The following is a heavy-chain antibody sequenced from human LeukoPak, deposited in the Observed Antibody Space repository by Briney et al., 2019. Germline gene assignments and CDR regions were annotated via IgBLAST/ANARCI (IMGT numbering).Heavy chain of an antibody. V-gene: IGHV4-59*01. CDR1: GGPISSYY. Sequence: KPSETLSLTCTVSGGPISSYYWSWIRQPPGKGLEWIGYIYYSGSTNYNPSLKSRVTISVDTSKNQFSLKLSSVTAADTAVYYCARDQPTYYYDSSGYYRGYYFDYWGQGTLVTVSS. CDR2: IYYSGST. D-gene: IGHD3-22*01. CDR3: ARDQPTYYYDSSGYYRGYYFDY. J-gene: IGHJ4*02.